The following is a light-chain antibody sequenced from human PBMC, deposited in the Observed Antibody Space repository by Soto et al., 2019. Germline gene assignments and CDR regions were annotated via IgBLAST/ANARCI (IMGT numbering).Light chain of an antibody. CDR2: EVS. J-gene: IGKJ4*01. Sequence: IVMTQTQLSLSVTLGQPASISCKSSQSLLPCDGKTYWYWYLQKPGQPPQLLIYEVSNRFAGVPARFICSGLGTDLTLKISRLEAEDVGVYYGMQSIQLPLTGGGGTKVEI. CDR3: MQSIQLPLT. V-gene: IGKV2D-29*01. CDR1: QSLLPCDGKTY.